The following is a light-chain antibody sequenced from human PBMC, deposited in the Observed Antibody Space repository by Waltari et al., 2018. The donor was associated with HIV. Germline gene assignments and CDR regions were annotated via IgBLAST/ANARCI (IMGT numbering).Light chain of an antibody. CDR2: EAS. CDR1: QSISSN. J-gene: IGKJ1*01. CDR3: QQYNNWPRT. Sequence: EVVMTQSPGTLSVSPGGRATLSCRASQSISSNLAWYQQKPGQAPRLLLYEASTGAAGVPARFIGSGFGTDFTLIITSLQFEDVAVYYCQQYNNWPRTFGQGTKVEF. V-gene: IGKV3-15*01.